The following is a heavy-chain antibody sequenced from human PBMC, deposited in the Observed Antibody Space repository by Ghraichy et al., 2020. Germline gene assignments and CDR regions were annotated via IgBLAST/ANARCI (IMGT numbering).Heavy chain of an antibody. CDR2: IKSKTDGGTT. J-gene: IGHJ2*01. V-gene: IGHV3-15*01. D-gene: IGHD3-3*01. CDR3: TTERDDSLYWYFDL. Sequence: GGSLRLSCAASGFTFSNAWMSWVRQAPGKGLEWVGRIKSKTDGGTTDYAAPVKGRFTISRDDSKNTLYLQMNSLKTEDTAVYYCTTERDDSLYWYFDLWGRGTLVTVSS. CDR1: GFTFSNAW.